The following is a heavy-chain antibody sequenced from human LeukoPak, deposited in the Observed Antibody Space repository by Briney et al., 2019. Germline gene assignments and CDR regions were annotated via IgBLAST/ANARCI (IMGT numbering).Heavy chain of an antibody. Sequence: GASLKISCKGSGYSFTSYWIAWVRQMPGKGLEWMGIIYPDGSDTRYSPSFQGQVTITADKSISTAYLQWSSLKASDNAMYYCARQRRSSGWPNDYWGQGTLVTVSS. J-gene: IGHJ4*02. CDR3: ARQRRSSGWPNDY. V-gene: IGHV5-51*01. CDR1: GYSFTSYW. CDR2: IYPDGSDT. D-gene: IGHD6-19*01.